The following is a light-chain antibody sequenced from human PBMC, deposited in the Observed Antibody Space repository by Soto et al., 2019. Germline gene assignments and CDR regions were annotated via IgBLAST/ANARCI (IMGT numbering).Light chain of an antibody. V-gene: IGLV2-8*01. J-gene: IGLJ1*01. CDR2: EVT. CDR3: SAHAGSNNYV. CDR1: SRDVGAYSS. Sequence: QSALTQPPSASGSPGQSVTVSGAGTSRDVGAYSSVAWYQQHPGKAPKLIIYEVTKRPSGVPDRFSGARSGNTAFLTVSGLQADDEADYYCSAHAGSNNYVFGTGTKVTVL.